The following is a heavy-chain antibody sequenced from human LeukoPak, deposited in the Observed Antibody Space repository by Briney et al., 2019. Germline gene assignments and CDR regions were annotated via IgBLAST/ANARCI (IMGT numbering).Heavy chain of an antibody. J-gene: IGHJ4*02. Sequence: PGGSLRLSCAASGFTFSSYAMTWVRQGPGKGLEWVSSIRGDSRYTYYADSVKGRFIISRDNSENTLNLRLNSLKVEDTAVYFCAKEYCSNGVCYVGFDSWGQGTLVTVSS. CDR1: GFTFSSYA. CDR3: AKEYCSNGVCYVGFDS. D-gene: IGHD2-8*01. V-gene: IGHV3-23*01. CDR2: IRGDSRYT.